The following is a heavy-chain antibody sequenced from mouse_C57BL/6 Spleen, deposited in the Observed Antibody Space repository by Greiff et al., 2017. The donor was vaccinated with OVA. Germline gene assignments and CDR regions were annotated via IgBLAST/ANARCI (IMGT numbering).Heavy chain of an antibody. V-gene: IGHV1-7*01. J-gene: IGHJ2*01. Sequence: QVQLKQPGAELAKPGASVKLSCKASGYTFTSYWMHWVKQRPGQGLEWIGYINPSSGYTKYNQKFKDKATLTADTSSSTAYMQLSSLTYEDSAVYYCARAETTVVADFDYWGQGTTLTVSS. CDR1: GYTFTSYW. CDR2: INPSSGYT. CDR3: ARAETTVVADFDY. D-gene: IGHD1-1*01.